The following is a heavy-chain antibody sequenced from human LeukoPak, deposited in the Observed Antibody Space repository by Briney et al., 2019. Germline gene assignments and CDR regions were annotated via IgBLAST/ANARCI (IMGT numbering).Heavy chain of an antibody. Sequence: PSQTLSLTCTVSGGSISSGSDYWRWIRQPAGKGLEWIGRIYTSGSTNYNPSLKSRVTISVDTSKNQFSLKLSSVTAADTAVYYCASRRGQGAFDIWGQGTMVTVSS. J-gene: IGHJ3*02. D-gene: IGHD1-14*01. CDR3: ASRRGQGAFDI. CDR2: IYTSGST. CDR1: GGSISSGSDY. V-gene: IGHV4-61*02.